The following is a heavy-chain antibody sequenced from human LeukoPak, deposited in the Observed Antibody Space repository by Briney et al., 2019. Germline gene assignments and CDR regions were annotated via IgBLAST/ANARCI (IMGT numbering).Heavy chain of an antibody. J-gene: IGHJ4*02. Sequence: GASVKVSCKASGYTFTSYGISWVRQAPGQGLEWMGRIIPILGIANYAQKFQGRVTITADKSTSTAYMELSSLRSEDTAVYYCARLYVIGAAGYYFDYWGQGTLVTVSS. D-gene: IGHD6-13*01. CDR3: ARLYVIGAAGYYFDY. CDR2: IIPILGIA. CDR1: GYTFTSYG. V-gene: IGHV1-69*04.